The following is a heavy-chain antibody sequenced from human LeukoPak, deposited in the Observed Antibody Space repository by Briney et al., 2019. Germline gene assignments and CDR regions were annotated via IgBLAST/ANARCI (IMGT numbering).Heavy chain of an antibody. CDR3: ASPREYYDSSGCLDY. V-gene: IGHV1-69*02. CDR1: GGTFSSYT. D-gene: IGHD3-22*01. Sequence: GSSVKVSCKASGGTFSSYTISWVRQAPGQGLEWMGRIIPILGIANYAQKFQGRVTITADKSTSTAYMELSSLRSEDTAVYYCASPREYYDSSGCLDYWGQGTLVTVSS. CDR2: IIPILGIA. J-gene: IGHJ4*02.